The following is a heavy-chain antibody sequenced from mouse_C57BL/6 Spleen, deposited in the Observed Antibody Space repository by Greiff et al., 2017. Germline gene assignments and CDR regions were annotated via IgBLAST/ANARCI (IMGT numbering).Heavy chain of an antibody. CDR2: IYPGDGDT. CDR3: ARRNWDY. CDR1: GYAFSSSW. V-gene: IGHV1-82*01. J-gene: IGHJ2*01. Sequence: QVQLQQSGPELVRPGASVKLSCKASGYAFSSSWMNWVKQRPGKGLEWIGQIYPGDGDTNYNGKFKGKATLTADKSSSTAYMQLSRLTSEDSAVYFCARRNWDYWGQGTTLTASS. D-gene: IGHD4-1*01.